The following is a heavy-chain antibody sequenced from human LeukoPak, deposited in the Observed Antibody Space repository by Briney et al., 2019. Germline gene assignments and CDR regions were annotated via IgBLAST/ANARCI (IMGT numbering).Heavy chain of an antibody. V-gene: IGHV4-4*02. CDR2: ISLTGRT. CDR1: GDSITSTNW. Sequence: SETLSLTCGLSGDSITSTNWWSWVRQPPGQGLEWIGEISLTGRTNYNPSLIGRVIISLDESRNQLSLTLTSVTAADTAMYYCTRESGPYCPFGYWGQGTLVVVPS. CDR3: TRESGPYCPFGY. D-gene: IGHD1-26*01. J-gene: IGHJ4*02.